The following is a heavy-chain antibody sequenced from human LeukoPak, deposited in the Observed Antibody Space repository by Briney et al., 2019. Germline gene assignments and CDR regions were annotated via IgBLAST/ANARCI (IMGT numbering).Heavy chain of an antibody. Sequence: GGSLRLSCVASGFTFGDYYMSWIRQAPGKGLEWGSYISSSATAIYYADSVKGRFAISRDNAKNSLFLRMNSLRAEDTALYYCARDLFPTRYHFLPPVGAFDSWGQGTLVTVSS. V-gene: IGHV3-11*04. CDR1: GFTFGDYY. CDR2: ISSSATAI. D-gene: IGHD3-3*01. CDR3: ARDLFPTRYHFLPPVGAFDS. J-gene: IGHJ4*02.